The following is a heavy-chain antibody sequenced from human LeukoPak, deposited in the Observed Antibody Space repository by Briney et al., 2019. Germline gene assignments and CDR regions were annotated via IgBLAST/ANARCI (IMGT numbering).Heavy chain of an antibody. CDR2: IIPIFGTA. V-gene: IGHV1-69*05. J-gene: IGHJ4*02. CDR3: AKDGGATVKGRSLYPFDY. CDR1: GGTFSSYA. Sequence: ASVKVSCKASGGTFSSYAISWVRQAPGQGLEWMGGIIPIFGTANYAQKFQGRVTITTDESTSTAYMELSSLRSEDTAVYYCAKDGGATVKGRSLYPFDYWGQGTLVTVSS. D-gene: IGHD5-12*01.